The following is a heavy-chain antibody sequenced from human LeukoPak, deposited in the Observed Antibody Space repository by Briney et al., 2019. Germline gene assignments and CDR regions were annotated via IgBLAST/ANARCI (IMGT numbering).Heavy chain of an antibody. D-gene: IGHD6-13*01. CDR2: IYYSGST. J-gene: IGHJ6*03. CDR1: GGSISSYY. CDR3: ARDAEDSTSDYYYMDV. Sequence: SETLSLTCTVSGGSISSYYWSWIRQPPGKGLEWIGYIYYSGSTNYNPSLKSRVTISVDTSKNQFSLKLSSVTAADTAVYYCARDAEDSTSDYYYMDVWGKGTTVTISS. V-gene: IGHV4-59*01.